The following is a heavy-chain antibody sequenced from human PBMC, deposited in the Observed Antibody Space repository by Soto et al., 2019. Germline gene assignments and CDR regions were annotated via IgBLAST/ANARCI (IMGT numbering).Heavy chain of an antibody. Sequence: ASVKVSCKASGYTFTSYDMHWVRQAPGQGLEWMGIINPSGGSTSYAQKFQGRVTMTRDTSTSTVYMELSSLRSEDTAVYYCARDLGLLAVAGDDAFDIWGQGTMVTVSS. D-gene: IGHD6-19*01. J-gene: IGHJ3*02. CDR1: GYTFTSYD. CDR2: INPSGGST. V-gene: IGHV1-46*03. CDR3: ARDLGLLAVAGDDAFDI.